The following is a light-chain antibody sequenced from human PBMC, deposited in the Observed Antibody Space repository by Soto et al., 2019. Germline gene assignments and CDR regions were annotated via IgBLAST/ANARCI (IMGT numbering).Light chain of an antibody. CDR2: RNN. CDR1: SSNIGSEY. V-gene: IGLV1-47*01. Sequence: QSVLTQPPSASGTHGQRVTISCSGSSSNIGSEYVVWYQHLPGTAPKLLIYRNNQRPSGVPDRFAGSKSGTSASLAISGLRSEDEADYYCAARDDSLSGHWVFGGGTKLTVL. CDR3: AARDDSLSGHWV. J-gene: IGLJ3*02.